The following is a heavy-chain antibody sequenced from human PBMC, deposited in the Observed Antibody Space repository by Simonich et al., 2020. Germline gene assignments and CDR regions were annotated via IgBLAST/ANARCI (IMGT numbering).Heavy chain of an antibody. V-gene: IGHV1-2*02. Sequence: QVQLVQSGAEVKKPGASVKVSCKASGYTFTGYYMHWVRQAPGQGLGWKGRINPNIVGTNYGKKVQGRGTMTRDTSISTAYMELSRLRSDDTAVYYCARDRAARYYYYYYMDVWGKGTTVTVSS. CDR1: GYTFTGYY. CDR3: ARDRAARYYYYYYMDV. J-gene: IGHJ6*03. D-gene: IGHD6-6*01. CDR2: INPNIVGT.